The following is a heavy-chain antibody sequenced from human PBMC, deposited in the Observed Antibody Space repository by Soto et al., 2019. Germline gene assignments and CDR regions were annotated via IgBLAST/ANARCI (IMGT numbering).Heavy chain of an antibody. CDR2: MNPNSGNT. D-gene: IGHD2-2*01. V-gene: IGHV1-8*01. CDR1: GYTFTSYD. Sequence: QVQLVQSGAEVKKPGASVKVSCKASGYTFTSYDINWVRQATGQGLEWMGWMNPNSGNTGYAQKFQGRVTMTRNTSISTADMELSSLRSEDTAVYYCAMVEVVVVPAAVYYYYYMDVWGKGTTVTVSS. J-gene: IGHJ6*03. CDR3: AMVEVVVVPAAVYYYYYMDV.